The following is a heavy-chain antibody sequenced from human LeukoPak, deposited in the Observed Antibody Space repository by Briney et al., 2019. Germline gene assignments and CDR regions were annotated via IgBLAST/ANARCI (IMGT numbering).Heavy chain of an antibody. V-gene: IGHV1-24*01. Sequence: EASVKVSCKVSGYTLTELSMHWVRQAPGKGLEWMGGFDPEDGETIYAQKFQGRVTMTEDTSTDTAYMELSSLRSEDTAVYYCTTSGYSPGAFDIWGQGTMVTVSS. CDR2: FDPEDGET. D-gene: IGHD3-3*01. CDR1: GYTLTELS. CDR3: TTSGYSPGAFDI. J-gene: IGHJ3*02.